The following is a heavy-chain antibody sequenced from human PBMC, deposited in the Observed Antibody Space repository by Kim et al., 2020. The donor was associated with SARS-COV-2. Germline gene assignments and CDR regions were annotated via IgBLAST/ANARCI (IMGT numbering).Heavy chain of an antibody. Sequence: SVKVSCKASGGTFSSYAISWVRQAPGQGLEWMGGIIPIFGTANYAQKFQGRVTITADESTSTAYMELSSLRSEDTAVYYCASSRQRSSSWYSRPLNWFDPWGQGTLVTVSS. V-gene: IGHV1-69*13. CDR2: IIPIFGTA. D-gene: IGHD6-13*01. J-gene: IGHJ5*02. CDR1: GGTFSSYA. CDR3: ASSRQRSSSWYSRPLNWFDP.